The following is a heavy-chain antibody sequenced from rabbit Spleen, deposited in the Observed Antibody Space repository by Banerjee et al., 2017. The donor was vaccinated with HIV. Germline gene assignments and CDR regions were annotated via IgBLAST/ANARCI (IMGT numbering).Heavy chain of an antibody. V-gene: IGHV1S40*01. D-gene: IGHD1-1*01. Sequence: QSLEESGGDLVKPGASLTLTCTASGFSFSNKYVMCWVRQAPGKGLEWIACIYNGDGTTYYANWAKGRFTLSKTSSTTVTLQMTSLTAADTATYFCARDTSSSFSSYGMDLWGPGTLVTVS. CDR1: GFSFSNKYV. CDR2: IYNGDGTT. J-gene: IGHJ6*01. CDR3: ARDTSSSFSSYGMDL.